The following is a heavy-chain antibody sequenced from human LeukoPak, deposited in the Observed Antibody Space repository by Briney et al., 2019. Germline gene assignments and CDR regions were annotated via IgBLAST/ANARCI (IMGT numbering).Heavy chain of an antibody. D-gene: IGHD1-26*01. Sequence: GGSLRLSCAASGFTFSSYAMSWVRQAPGKGLEWVSVISGSGGITYYADSVKGRFTISRDNAKNSLYLQMDSLRVEDTAEYYCARDSYSGNYGAYYYYYMDVWGKGTTVTVSS. CDR2: ISGSGGIT. J-gene: IGHJ6*03. CDR1: GFTFSSYA. V-gene: IGHV3-23*01. CDR3: ARDSYSGNYGAYYYYYMDV.